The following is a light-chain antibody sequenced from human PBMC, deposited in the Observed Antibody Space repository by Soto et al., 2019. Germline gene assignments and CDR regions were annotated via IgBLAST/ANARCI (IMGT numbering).Light chain of an antibody. Sequence: EIVMTQSPATLSVSPGERATLSCRASQSISSNLAWYQQKPGQAPRLLMYGASTRATGVPARFSGSGSGTEFTLTISDVQPEDFALYYCHQRQSWPRTFGQGTKVDI. V-gene: IGKV3-15*01. J-gene: IGKJ1*01. CDR3: HQRQSWPRT. CDR2: GAS. CDR1: QSISSN.